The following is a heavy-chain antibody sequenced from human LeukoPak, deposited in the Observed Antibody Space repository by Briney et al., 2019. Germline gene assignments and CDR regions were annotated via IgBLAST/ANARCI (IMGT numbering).Heavy chain of an antibody. Sequence: PGGSLRLSCAGSEFTVSSNYMNWVRQAPGKGLEWVAVIWYDGSNKNYVDSVKGRFTISRDNSKNTLYLQMSSLRAEDTAVYTYVRDYRLGTTVNRGGRTFDIWGQGTMVTVSP. CDR1: EFTVSSNY. D-gene: IGHD1-26*01. CDR2: IWYDGSNK. V-gene: IGHV3-33*08. J-gene: IGHJ3*02. CDR3: VRDYRLGTTVNRGGRTFDI.